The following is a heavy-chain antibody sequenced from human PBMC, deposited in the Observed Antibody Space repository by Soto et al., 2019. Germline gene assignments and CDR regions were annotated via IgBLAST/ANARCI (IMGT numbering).Heavy chain of an antibody. J-gene: IGHJ4*02. CDR3: AKDLGYCSSTSCYGIDY. CDR2: ISGSGGST. CDR1: GFTFSSYA. V-gene: IGHV3-23*01. D-gene: IGHD2-2*01. Sequence: PGGSLRLSCAASGFTFSSYAMSWVRQAPGKGLEWVSAISGSGGSTYYADSVKGRFTISRDNSKNTLYLQMNSLRAEDTAVYYCAKDLGYCSSTSCYGIDYWGQGTLVTVSS.